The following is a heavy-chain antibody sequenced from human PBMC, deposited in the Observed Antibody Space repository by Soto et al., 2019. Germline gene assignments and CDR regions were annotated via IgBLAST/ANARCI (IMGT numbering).Heavy chain of an antibody. J-gene: IGHJ4*02. D-gene: IGHD3-22*01. CDR3: ARGGVYYYDSSGYYYGY. CDR2: ISSSSSYI. CDR1: GFTFSSYS. V-gene: IGHV3-21*01. Sequence: EVQLVESGGGLVKPGGSLRLSCAASGFTFSSYSMNWVRQAPGKGLEWVSSISSSSSYIYYADSVKGRFTISRDNAKNALYLQMNSLRAEDTAVYYCARGGVYYYDSSGYYYGYWGQGTLVTLSS.